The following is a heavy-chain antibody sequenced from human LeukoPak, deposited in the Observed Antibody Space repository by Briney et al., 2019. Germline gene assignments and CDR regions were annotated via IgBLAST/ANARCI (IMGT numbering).Heavy chain of an antibody. CDR2: IIPILGIA. J-gene: IGHJ6*03. V-gene: IGHV1-69*04. Sequence: ASVKVSCKASGGTFSSYAISWVRQAPGQGLEWMGRIIPILGIANYAQKFQGRVTITADKSTSTAYMEPSSLRSEDTAVYYWAGGGVGYCSGGSCYSQSFYYYYYMDVWGKGTTVTVSS. CDR1: GGTFSSYA. D-gene: IGHD2-15*01. CDR3: AGGGVGYCSGGSCYSQSFYYYYYMDV.